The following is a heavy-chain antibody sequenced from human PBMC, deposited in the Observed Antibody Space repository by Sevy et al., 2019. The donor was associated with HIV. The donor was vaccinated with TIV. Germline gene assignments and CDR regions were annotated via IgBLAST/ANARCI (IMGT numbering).Heavy chain of an antibody. D-gene: IGHD2-2*01. CDR2: ISNSGDTI. CDR1: GFTFSTYE. J-gene: IGHJ6*02. V-gene: IGHV3-48*03. Sequence: GGSLRLSCSASGFTFSTYEMNWVRQVPGKGLEWISYISNSGDTIYYADSVKGRFTISRDNDKKSLFLQMNSLRLEDTAVYYCARDCSSTSCLWGMDVWGQGTTVTVSS. CDR3: ARDCSSTSCLWGMDV.